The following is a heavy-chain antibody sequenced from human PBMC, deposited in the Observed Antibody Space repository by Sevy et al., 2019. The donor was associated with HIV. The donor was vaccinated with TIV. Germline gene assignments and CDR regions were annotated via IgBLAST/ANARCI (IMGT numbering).Heavy chain of an antibody. D-gene: IGHD3-10*01. V-gene: IGHV3-23*01. CDR3: ANDRVSESYYSGDFDY. CDR1: GFTFNTYA. Sequence: GGSLRLSCAASGFTFNTYAMTWVRQAPGKGLEWVSAISYSGSTTHYADSVKGRFTISRDNSKNTLYLQMNSLRAEDTAVYYGANDRVSESYYSGDFDYWGQGTLVTVSS. J-gene: IGHJ4*02. CDR2: ISYSGSTT.